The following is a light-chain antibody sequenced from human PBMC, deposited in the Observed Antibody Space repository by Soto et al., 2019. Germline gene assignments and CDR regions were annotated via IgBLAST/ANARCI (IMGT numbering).Light chain of an antibody. J-gene: IGLJ2*01. CDR1: SSDVGNYNF. Sequence: QSVLTQPASVSGSPGQSITISCTEASSDVGNYNFVSWYQQHPGKAPKLMIYQGSKRPSGVSNRFSGSKSGNTASLTISGLQAEDEADYYCCSYAGSSIFPVVFGGGTKLTVL. CDR3: CSYAGSSIFPVV. CDR2: QGS. V-gene: IGLV2-23*03.